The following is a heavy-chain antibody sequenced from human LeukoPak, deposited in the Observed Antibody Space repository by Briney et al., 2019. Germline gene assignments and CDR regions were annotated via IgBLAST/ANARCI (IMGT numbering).Heavy chain of an antibody. Sequence: GGSLRLSCAASGFAFTDYAISWVRQAPGKGLEWVSAITDSGGATYYADSVKGRFTISRDNSKNTLYLQMNSLRAEDTAVYYCAKDTIAVAVDYWGQGTLVTVSS. CDR3: AKDTIAVAVDY. V-gene: IGHV3-23*01. J-gene: IGHJ4*02. D-gene: IGHD6-19*01. CDR1: GFAFTDYA. CDR2: ITDSGGAT.